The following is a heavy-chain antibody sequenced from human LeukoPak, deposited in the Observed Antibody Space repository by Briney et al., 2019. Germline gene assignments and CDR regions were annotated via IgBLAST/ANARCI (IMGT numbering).Heavy chain of an antibody. CDR2: TYYSGST. D-gene: IGHD2-2*01. V-gene: IGHV4-39*07. J-gene: IGHJ4*02. CDR1: GGSISSSSYY. CDR3: ARASAVQGFDY. Sequence: SETLSLTCTVSGGSISSSSYYWGWIRQPPGKGLEWIGSTYYSGSTYYNPSLKSRVTISVDTSKNQFSLKLSSVTAADTAVYYCARASAVQGFDYWGQGTLVTVSS.